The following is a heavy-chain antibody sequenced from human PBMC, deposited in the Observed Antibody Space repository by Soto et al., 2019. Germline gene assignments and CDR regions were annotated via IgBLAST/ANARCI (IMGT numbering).Heavy chain of an antibody. J-gene: IGHJ5*02. CDR1: GDSVSRNSAA. Sequence: PSQTLSLTCAISGDSVSRNSAAWNWIRQSPSRGLEWLGRTYYRSKWYNDYALSVKSRITINPDTSKNQFSLQLNSVTPEDTAVNYCARALYYDFWSGYYPFDPWGQGTQVTVSS. CDR3: ARALYYDFWSGYYPFDP. D-gene: IGHD3-3*01. V-gene: IGHV6-1*01. CDR2: TYYRSKWYN.